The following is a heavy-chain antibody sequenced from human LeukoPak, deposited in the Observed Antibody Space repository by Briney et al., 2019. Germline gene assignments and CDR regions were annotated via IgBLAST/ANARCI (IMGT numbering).Heavy chain of an antibody. CDR2: ISSTSSYI. V-gene: IGHV3-21*01. CDR1: GFTFSSYS. J-gene: IGHJ4*02. D-gene: IGHD2-21*02. CDR3: ARDFCGGDSRVASCSYYFDY. Sequence: PGGSLRLSCAVSGFTFSSYSMNWVRQAPGKGLEWVSSISSTSSYIYYADSVKGRFTISRDNAKNSLYLQMNSLRAEDTAVYYCARDFCGGDSRVASCSYYFDYWGQGTLVTVSS.